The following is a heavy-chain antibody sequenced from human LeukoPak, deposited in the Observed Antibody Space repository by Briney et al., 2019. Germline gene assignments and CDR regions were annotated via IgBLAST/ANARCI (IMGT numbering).Heavy chain of an antibody. D-gene: IGHD6-13*01. V-gene: IGHV1-8*01. J-gene: IGHJ6*02. CDR2: MNLNSGNT. CDR3: AKDKEYSSSHNQIHYYYYYGMDV. CDR1: GYTFTSYD. Sequence: AAVKVSCKASGYTFTSYDINWGRQATGQGLEWMGCMNLNSGNTGYAQKFQGRVTMTRNTSISTAYMELSSLRSEDTALYYCAKDKEYSSSHNQIHYYYYYGMDVWGQGTTVTVSS.